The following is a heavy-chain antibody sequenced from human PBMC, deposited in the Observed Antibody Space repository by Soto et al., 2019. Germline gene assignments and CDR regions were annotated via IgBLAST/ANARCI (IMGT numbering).Heavy chain of an antibody. Sequence: QVQLVQSGAEEKKPGASVKVSCKASGYTFTSYAMHWVRQAPGQRLEWMGWINAGNGNTKYSQKFQGRVTITSDTSASTAYMELSSLRSEDTAVYYCASSATTADYYYGMDVWGQGTTVTVSS. CDR3: ASSATTADYYYGMDV. V-gene: IGHV1-3*05. CDR2: INAGNGNT. D-gene: IGHD1-26*01. J-gene: IGHJ6*02. CDR1: GYTFTSYA.